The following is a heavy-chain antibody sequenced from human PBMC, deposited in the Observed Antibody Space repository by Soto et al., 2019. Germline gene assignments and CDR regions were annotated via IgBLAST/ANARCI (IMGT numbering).Heavy chain of an antibody. CDR2: ISNDGSNK. Sequence: QVQLVESGGGVVQPGRSLRLSCTASGFTFTNYAMHWVRQAPGKGLEWVAVISNDGSNKDDADSVKGRFTISRDNSKNTLYLQMNSLRAEDTAVYYGARSLTHRAGYFDYWGQGTLVTVSS. J-gene: IGHJ4*02. CDR1: GFTFTNYA. CDR3: ARSLTHRAGYFDY. V-gene: IGHV3-30-3*01.